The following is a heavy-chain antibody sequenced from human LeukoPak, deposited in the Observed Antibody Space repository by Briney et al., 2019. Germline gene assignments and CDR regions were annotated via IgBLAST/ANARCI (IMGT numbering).Heavy chain of an antibody. CDR2: ISVASNT. CDR3: ADYGVSGVRNNFY. D-gene: IGHD3-3*01. Sequence: GGSQRLSCAASGLAFSSYAMSWVRQAPGKGLEWVSTISVASNTFYADSVKGRFTISRGNSRNTVYLQMTSLRADDTAVYYCADYGVSGVRNNFYWGQGTLVTVSS. CDR1: GLAFSSYA. J-gene: IGHJ4*02. V-gene: IGHV3-23*01.